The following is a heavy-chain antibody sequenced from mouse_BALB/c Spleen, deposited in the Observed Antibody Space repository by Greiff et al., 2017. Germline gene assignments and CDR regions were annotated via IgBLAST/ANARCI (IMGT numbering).Heavy chain of an antibody. CDR3: ERRGGYDGGFGY. CDR2: IFPGTGTT. Sequence: QVQLQQSGAELVKPGASVKLSCKTSGYTFTSYWIQWVKQRPGQGLGWIGEIFPGTGTTYYNEKFKGKATLTIDTSSSTAYMQLSSLTSEDSAVYLCERRGGYDGGFGYWGQGTLGNGSA. V-gene: IGHV1S132*01. D-gene: IGHD2-2*01. J-gene: IGHJ3*01. CDR1: GYTFTSYW.